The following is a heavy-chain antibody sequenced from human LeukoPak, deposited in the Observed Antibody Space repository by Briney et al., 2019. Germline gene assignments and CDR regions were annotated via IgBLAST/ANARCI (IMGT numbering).Heavy chain of an antibody. CDR3: ASNDYYTSRWFFDY. J-gene: IGHJ4*02. V-gene: IGHV4-39*01. Sequence: SETLSLTCTVSGDSVSSSSYYWGWIRQPPGKGLEWIGSIYYSGSTFYNPSLNSRVTISVDTSKNQFSLKLSSVTAADTAVYYCASNDYYTSRWFFDYWGQGTRVTVSS. CDR1: GDSVSSSSYY. D-gene: IGHD3-10*01. CDR2: IYYSGST.